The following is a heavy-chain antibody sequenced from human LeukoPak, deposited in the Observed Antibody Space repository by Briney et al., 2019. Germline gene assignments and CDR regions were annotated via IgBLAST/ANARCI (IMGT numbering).Heavy chain of an antibody. V-gene: IGHV1-18*01. CDR3: ARVLEARRNAFDI. CDR2: ISAYNGNT. Sequence: ASVNVSCKASGYTFTSYGISWVRQPPGQGLEWVGWISAYNGNTNYAQKLQGRVTMTTNTSTSTAYMELRSLRSDDTAVYYCARVLEARRNAFDIWGQGTMVTVSS. CDR1: GYTFTSYG. D-gene: IGHD6-6*01. J-gene: IGHJ3*02.